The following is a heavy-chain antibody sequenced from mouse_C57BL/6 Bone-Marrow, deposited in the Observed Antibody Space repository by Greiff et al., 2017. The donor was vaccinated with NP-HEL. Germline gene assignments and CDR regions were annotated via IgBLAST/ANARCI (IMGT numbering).Heavy chain of an antibody. CDR3: ARDRPYYSFDY. V-gene: IGHV5-4*01. CDR2: ISDGGSYT. Sequence: EVHLVESGGGLVKPGGSLKLSCAASGFTFSSYAMSWVRQTPEKRLEWVATISDGGSYTYYPDNVKGRFTISRDNAKNNLYLQMSHLKSEDTAMYYCARDRPYYSFDYWGQGTTLTVSS. J-gene: IGHJ2*01. CDR1: GFTFSSYA. D-gene: IGHD1-1*01.